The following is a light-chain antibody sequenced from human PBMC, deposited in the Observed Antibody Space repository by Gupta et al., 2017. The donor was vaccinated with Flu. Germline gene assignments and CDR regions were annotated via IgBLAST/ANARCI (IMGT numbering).Light chain of an antibody. J-gene: IGLJ2*01. Sequence: GKSVATACQGTTSDSGTYHYVSWYQQPPGKHPNLMSDDVSTRPSGVPDCFSGATSGTTATLTLAGLQAEDEDDYYCRSNGDTYHFGGGTKLTVL. CDR1: TSDSGTYHY. V-gene: IGLV2-11*03. CDR2: DVS. CDR3: RSNGDTYH.